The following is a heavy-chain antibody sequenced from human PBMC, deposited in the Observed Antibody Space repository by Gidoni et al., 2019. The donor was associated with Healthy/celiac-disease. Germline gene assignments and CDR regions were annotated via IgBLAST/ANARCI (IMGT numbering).Heavy chain of an antibody. J-gene: IGHJ3*02. D-gene: IGHD2-2*01. CDR3: ASTVVVPAATVEDAFDI. CDR2: IYYSGST. Sequence: QVQLQESGPGLVKPSQTLSLTCTVSGGSISSGDYYWSWIRQPPGKGLEWIGYIYYSGSTYYNPSLKSRVTISVDTSKNQFSLKLSSVTAADTAVYYCASTVVVPAATVEDAFDIWGQGTMVTVSS. V-gene: IGHV4-30-4*01. CDR1: GGSISSGDYY.